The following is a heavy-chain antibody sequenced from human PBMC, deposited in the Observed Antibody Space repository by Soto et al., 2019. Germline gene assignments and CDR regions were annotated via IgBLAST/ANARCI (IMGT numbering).Heavy chain of an antibody. Sequence: TSETLSLTCAVYGGSFSGYYWNWIRQPTGKGLEWIGEINHSGSTNYNPSLKSRVTISVDTSKNQFSLKLSSVTAADTAVYYCARVSGIYYYGMDVWGQGTTVT. J-gene: IGHJ6*02. CDR3: ARVSGIYYYGMDV. V-gene: IGHV4-34*01. CDR2: INHSGST. D-gene: IGHD3-10*01. CDR1: GGSFSGYY.